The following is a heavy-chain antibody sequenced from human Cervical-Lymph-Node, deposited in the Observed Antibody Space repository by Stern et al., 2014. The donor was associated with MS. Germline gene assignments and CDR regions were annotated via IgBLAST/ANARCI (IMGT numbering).Heavy chain of an antibody. CDR3: ARGVTAVTNYVPNWCFDL. D-gene: IGHD4-11*01. CDR2: VYYSGIT. Sequence: QVQLQESGPGLVKPSETLSLTCTVSGGSITNRDYWGWIRQSPGKGLEWIGSVYYSGITYYRPSLKSRATLSIDTSMNPFFLRLNSVTATDTAVYFCARGVTAVTNYVPNWCFDLWGRGTLVTVSS. V-gene: IGHV4-39*02. J-gene: IGHJ2*01. CDR1: GGSITNRDY.